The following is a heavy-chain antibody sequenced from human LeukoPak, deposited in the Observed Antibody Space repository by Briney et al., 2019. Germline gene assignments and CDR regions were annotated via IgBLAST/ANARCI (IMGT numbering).Heavy chain of an antibody. V-gene: IGHV3-48*03. J-gene: IGHJ6*03. Sequence: GGSLRLSCTTSGFIFNTYEFNWVRQAPGRGLEWVSHIGTGGSPIYYADSVKGRFTISRDDARQSLYLQMDSLRAEDTAVYYCARDPQQQLTYYYYYYMDVWGKGTTVTVSS. CDR3: ARDPQQQLTYYYYYYMDV. CDR2: IGTGGSPI. CDR1: GFIFNTYE. D-gene: IGHD6-13*01.